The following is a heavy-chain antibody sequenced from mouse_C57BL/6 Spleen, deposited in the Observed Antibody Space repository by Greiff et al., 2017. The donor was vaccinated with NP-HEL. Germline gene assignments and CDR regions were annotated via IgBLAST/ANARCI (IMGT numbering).Heavy chain of an antibody. CDR3: TTGSNYAFAY. CDR1: GFNIKDYY. J-gene: IGHJ3*01. D-gene: IGHD2-5*01. V-gene: IGHV14-4*01. CDR2: IDPENGDT. Sequence: VQLQQSGAELVRPGASVKLSCTASGFNIKDYYMHWVKQRPEQGLEWIGWIDPENGDTEYASKFQGKATITADTSSNTAYLQLSSLTSEDTAVYYCTTGSNYAFAYWGQGTLVTVSA.